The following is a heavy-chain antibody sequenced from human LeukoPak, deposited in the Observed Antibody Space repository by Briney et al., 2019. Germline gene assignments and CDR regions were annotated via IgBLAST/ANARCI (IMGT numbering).Heavy chain of an antibody. V-gene: IGHV3-30*03. D-gene: IGHD2-15*01. Sequence: GGSLRLSCAASGFTFSSYGMHWVRQAPGKGLEWVAVISYDGSNKYYTDSVKGRFTISRDNSKNTLYLQMNSLRAEDTAVYYCARYCTGSCYSGVDHWGQGTLVTVSS. CDR1: GFTFSSYG. CDR3: ARYCTGSCYSGVDH. J-gene: IGHJ4*02. CDR2: ISYDGSNK.